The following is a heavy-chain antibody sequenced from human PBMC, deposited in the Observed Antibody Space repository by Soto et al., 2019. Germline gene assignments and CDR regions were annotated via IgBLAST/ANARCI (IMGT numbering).Heavy chain of an antibody. D-gene: IGHD1-20*01. J-gene: IGHJ4*02. CDR1: GFIFSNYN. Sequence: GSLRLSCTASGFIFSNYNMNWVRQAPGEGLEWVSFISTSSSTIYYAESVKGRFTTSRDNAKNSLYLEMNSLRAEDTAVYFCARDHSWNYADYWGQGTLVTVSS. V-gene: IGHV3-48*01. CDR2: ISTSSSTI. CDR3: ARDHSWNYADY.